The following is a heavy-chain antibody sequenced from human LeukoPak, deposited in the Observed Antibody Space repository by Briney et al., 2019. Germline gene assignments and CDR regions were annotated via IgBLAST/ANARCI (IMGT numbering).Heavy chain of an antibody. CDR2: MNPNSGNT. CDR1: GYTFTSYG. V-gene: IGHV1-8*03. Sequence: ASVKVSCKASGYTFTSYGISWVRQASGQGLEWMGWMNPNSGNTGYAQKFRGRVTITRNTSISTAYMELSSLRSEDTAVYYCARRESYTLFLQHWGQGTLVTVSS. J-gene: IGHJ1*01. CDR3: ARRESYTLFLQH. D-gene: IGHD1-26*01.